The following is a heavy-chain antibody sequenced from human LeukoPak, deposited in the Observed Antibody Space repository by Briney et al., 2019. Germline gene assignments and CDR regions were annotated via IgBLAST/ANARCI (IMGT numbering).Heavy chain of an antibody. J-gene: IGHJ4*02. D-gene: IGHD3-22*01. Sequence: GGSLRLSCAVSGFTVSSNYMSWVRQAPGKGLEWVSVIYSGGTTYYADSVRGRFTISRDNSKNTLYLQMNSLRTEDTAVYYCAKDLFYYDKGGFDYWGQGTLVTVSS. V-gene: IGHV3-66*01. CDR2: IYSGGTT. CDR3: AKDLFYYDKGGFDY. CDR1: GFTVSSNY.